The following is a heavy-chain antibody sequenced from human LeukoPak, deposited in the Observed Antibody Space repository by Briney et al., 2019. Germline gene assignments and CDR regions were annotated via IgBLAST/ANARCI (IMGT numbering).Heavy chain of an antibody. J-gene: IGHJ4*02. CDR1: GLTFSSYS. V-gene: IGHV3-21*01. D-gene: IGHD1-20*01. CDR2: ISTSSTYI. CDR3: ARDPPFIMGTTFFDY. Sequence: GGSLRLSCAASGLTFSSYSMNWVRQAPGWGLEWVSSISTSSTYIYYADSVKGRFTISRDNAKNSLYLQMNSLRAEDTAVYYCARDPPFIMGTTFFDYWGQGTLVTVSS.